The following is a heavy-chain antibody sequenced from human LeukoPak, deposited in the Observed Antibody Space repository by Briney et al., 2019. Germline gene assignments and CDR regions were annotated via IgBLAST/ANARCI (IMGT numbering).Heavy chain of an antibody. CDR1: GYTFTSYD. J-gene: IGHJ6*03. V-gene: IGHV1-8*03. Sequence: GASVKVSCKASGYTFTSYDINWVRQATGQGLEWMGWMNPNSGNTGYAQKFQGRVTITRNTSISTAYMELSSLRSEDTAVYYCARTLWFGELFGYYYYMDVWGKGTTVTVSS. CDR2: MNPNSGNT. CDR3: ARTLWFGELFGYYYYMDV. D-gene: IGHD3-10*01.